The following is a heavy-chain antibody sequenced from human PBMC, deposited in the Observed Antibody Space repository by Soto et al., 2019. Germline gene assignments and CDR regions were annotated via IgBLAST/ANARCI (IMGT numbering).Heavy chain of an antibody. CDR2: ISAYNGNT. Sequence: ASVKVSCKASGYTFTSYGISWVRQAPGQGLEWMGWISAYNGNTNYAQKLQGRVTMTTDTSTSTAYMELRSLRSDDTAVYYCARDGRLGYYYDSSGYFRDFQHCGQGTLVTVSA. CDR1: GYTFTSYG. D-gene: IGHD3-22*01. V-gene: IGHV1-18*01. J-gene: IGHJ1*01. CDR3: ARDGRLGYYYDSSGYFRDFQH.